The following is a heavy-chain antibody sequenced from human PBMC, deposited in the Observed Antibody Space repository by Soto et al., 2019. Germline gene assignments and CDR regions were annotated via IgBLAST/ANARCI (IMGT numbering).Heavy chain of an antibody. CDR2: IKSKTDGGTT. CDR1: GFTFSNAW. V-gene: IGHV3-15*01. CDR3: TTYLIVLMVYANPVY. Sequence: EVQLVESGGGLVKPGGSLRLSCAASGFTFSNAWMSWVRQAPGKGLEWVGRIKSKTDGGTTDYAAPVKDRFTISRDDSKNTLYLQMNSLKTEDTAVYYCTTYLIVLMVYANPVYWGQGTLVTVSS. J-gene: IGHJ4*02. D-gene: IGHD2-8*01.